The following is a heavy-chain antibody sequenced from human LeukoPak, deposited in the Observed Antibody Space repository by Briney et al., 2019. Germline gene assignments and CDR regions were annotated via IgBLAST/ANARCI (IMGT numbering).Heavy chain of an antibody. CDR3: ARDLVRYFDLTPVS. CDR2: MSFDGDNK. CDR1: GVTFSGDA. J-gene: IGHJ5*02. V-gene: IGHV3-30-3*01. D-gene: IGHD3-9*01. Sequence: PGGSLRLSCAASGVTFSGDAMRGGCEAPGKGLGRGAIMSFDGDNKSYTDSVKGRFTISRDNSKNTLYMQMNSLRAEDTAVYYCARDLVRYFDLTPVSWRQGSLVTVPS.